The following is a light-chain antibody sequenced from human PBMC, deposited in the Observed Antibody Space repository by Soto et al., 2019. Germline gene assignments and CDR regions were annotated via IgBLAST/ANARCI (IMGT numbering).Light chain of an antibody. CDR1: QTVSNNY. V-gene: IGKV3-20*01. CDR3: QRYGSSPPHT. Sequence: EIVLTQSPATLSLSPGEGATLSCRASQTVSNNYIAGYQQKPGQAPRLLISGVSRRATGIPDRFSGSGSGTDFTLTIRRLESEDCAMYYCQRYGSSPPHTFGQGTRLEIK. CDR2: GVS. J-gene: IGKJ2*01.